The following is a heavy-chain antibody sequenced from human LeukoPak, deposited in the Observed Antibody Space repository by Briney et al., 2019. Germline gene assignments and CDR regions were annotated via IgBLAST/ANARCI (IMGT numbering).Heavy chain of an antibody. D-gene: IGHD7-27*01. CDR3: AKDLLGIGPAFDI. J-gene: IGHJ3*02. V-gene: IGHV3-23*01. CDR1: GFTFSSYA. Sequence: PGGSLRLSCAASGFTFSSYAMSWVRQAPGKGLEWVSAISASGDNTYYADSVKGRFTISRDNSKNTLYLQMNSLRAEDTAAYYCAKDLLGIGPAFDIWGQGTMVSVSS. CDR2: ISASGDNT.